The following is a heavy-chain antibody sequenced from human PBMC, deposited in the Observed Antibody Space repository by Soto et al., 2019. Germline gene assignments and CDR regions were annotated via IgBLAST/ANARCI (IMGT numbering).Heavy chain of an antibody. CDR2: IIPILGIA. J-gene: IGHJ6*02. CDR3: ARDHYYDSSGRYGMDV. V-gene: IGHV1-69*08. CDR1: GGTFSSYT. Sequence: QVQLVQSGAEVKKPGSSVKVSCKASGGTFSSYTISWVRQAPGQGLEWMGRIIPILGIANYAQKFQGRVTITADKSTNTAYMELSSLRSEDTAVYYCARDHYYDSSGRYGMDVWGQGTTVTVSS. D-gene: IGHD3-22*01.